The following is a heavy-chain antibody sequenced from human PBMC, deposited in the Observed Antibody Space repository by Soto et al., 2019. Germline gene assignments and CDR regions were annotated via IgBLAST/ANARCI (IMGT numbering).Heavy chain of an antibody. CDR1: GGSMSSHY. CDR2: ISYSGST. J-gene: IGHJ4*02. D-gene: IGHD3-16*01. Sequence: PSETLSLTCTVPGGSMSSHYWTWLRQPPGKGLEWIGYISYSGSTYYNPSLKSRVTISADTSRNQFSLKLSSVIAADTAVYYCARADPDASVGYWGQGTLVTAPQ. CDR3: ARADPDASVGY. V-gene: IGHV4-59*11.